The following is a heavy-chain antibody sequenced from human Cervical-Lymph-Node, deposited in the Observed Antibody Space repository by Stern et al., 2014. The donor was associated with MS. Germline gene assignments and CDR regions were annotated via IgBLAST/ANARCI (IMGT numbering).Heavy chain of an antibody. D-gene: IGHD1-26*01. Sequence: VQLEESGAEVKKPGASVKVSCKASGYSFTAYFIHLVRPAPGQGLEWMGWISTDTGGANYAQRFQGRVTMTRDTSISTTYMELSRLRSDDTAVYYCARDRGSHSDYWGQGTLVTVSS. V-gene: IGHV1-2*02. J-gene: IGHJ4*02. CDR2: ISTDTGGA. CDR3: ARDRGSHSDY. CDR1: GYSFTAYF.